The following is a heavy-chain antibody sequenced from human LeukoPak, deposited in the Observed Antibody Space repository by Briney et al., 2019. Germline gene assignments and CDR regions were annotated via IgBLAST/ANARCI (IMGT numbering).Heavy chain of an antibody. CDR2: VSYSGNT. J-gene: IGHJ4*02. CDR1: GGSISGYY. D-gene: IGHD3-16*01. Sequence: SETLSLPCSVSGGSISGYYWSWIRQPPGKGLEWIAYVSYSGNTNYTPSLKNRVSISVDTSKNRFSLQLRSVTAADTAFYYCARAGRFTSGRSYFFDNWSQGTLVTVS. V-gene: IGHV4-59*13. CDR3: ARAGRFTSGRSYFFDN.